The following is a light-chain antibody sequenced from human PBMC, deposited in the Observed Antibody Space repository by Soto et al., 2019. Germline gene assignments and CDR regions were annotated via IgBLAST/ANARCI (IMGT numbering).Light chain of an antibody. CDR3: CSYAGRYTYV. Sequence: QSALTQPASVSGSPGQSITISCTGTSTDPATYDLVSWYQQHPGKAPQLMIYDVSKRPSGVPDRFSGSKSGNTASLTISGLQTEDEADYYCCSYAGRYTYVFGTGTKLTVL. V-gene: IGLV2-23*02. CDR1: STDPATYDL. J-gene: IGLJ1*01. CDR2: DVS.